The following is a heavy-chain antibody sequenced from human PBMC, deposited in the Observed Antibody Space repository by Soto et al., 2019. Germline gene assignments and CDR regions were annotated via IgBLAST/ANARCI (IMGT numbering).Heavy chain of an antibody. J-gene: IGHJ6*02. CDR1: GGSISSYY. Sequence: SETLSLTCTVSGGSISSYYWSWIRQPAGKGLEWIGRIYTSGSTNYNPSLKSRVTMSVDTSKNQFSLKLSSVTAADTAAYYCARMMGCSSTSCLLTPYYYYYYGMDVWGQGTTVTVSS. V-gene: IGHV4-4*07. CDR3: ARMMGCSSTSCLLTPYYYYYYGMDV. CDR2: IYTSGST. D-gene: IGHD2-2*01.